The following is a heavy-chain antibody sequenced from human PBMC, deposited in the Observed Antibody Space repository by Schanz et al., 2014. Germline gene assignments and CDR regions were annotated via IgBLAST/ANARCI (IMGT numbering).Heavy chain of an antibody. V-gene: IGHV3-7*03. CDR2: IKHDGSEK. CDR3: TTVDCSSPSCPP. Sequence: EVQLVESGGGLIQPGGSLRLSCAASGFTFSNYWMSWVRQAPGKGLEWVAYIKHDGSEKYHVDSVKGRFTISRDNAKNSLYLQMNSLRAEDTAVYYCTTVDCSSPSCPPWGQGTLVTVSS. CDR1: GFTFSNYW. D-gene: IGHD2-2*01. J-gene: IGHJ5*02.